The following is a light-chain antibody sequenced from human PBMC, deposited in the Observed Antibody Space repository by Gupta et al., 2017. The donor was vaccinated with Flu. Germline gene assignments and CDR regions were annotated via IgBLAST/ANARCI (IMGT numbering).Light chain of an antibody. CDR2: QAS. CDR3: MQCENWPSA. Sequence: DVVMTHSPLSLPVTPGQPVSISFRSSQGLVHSDGNTYLHCSQQRPGQAPRRLIYQASYRESGVPDRFRGSGSGTNFTLKISRVEAEDVGIYFCMQCENWPSAFGQGTTVEIK. CDR1: QGLVHSDGNTY. V-gene: IGKV2-30*02. J-gene: IGKJ1*01.